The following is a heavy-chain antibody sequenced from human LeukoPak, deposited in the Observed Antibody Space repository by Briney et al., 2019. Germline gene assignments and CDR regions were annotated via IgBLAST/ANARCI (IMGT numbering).Heavy chain of an antibody. CDR2: ISSSGSTI. CDR3: ARDLYYDSSGYYLGY. V-gene: IGHV3-48*04. CDR1: GFTFSSYS. D-gene: IGHD3-22*01. J-gene: IGHJ4*02. Sequence: GGSLRLSCAASGFTFSSYSMNWIRRAPGKGLEWVSYISSSGSTIYYADSVKGRFTISRDNAKNSLYLQMNSLRAEDTAVYYCARDLYYDSSGYYLGYWGQGTLVTVSS.